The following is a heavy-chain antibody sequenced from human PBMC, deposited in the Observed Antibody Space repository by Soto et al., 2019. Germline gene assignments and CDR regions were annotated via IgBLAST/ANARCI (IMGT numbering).Heavy chain of an antibody. J-gene: IGHJ6*02. V-gene: IGHV1-18*01. Sequence: QVLLVQSGAAVRKPGASVKVSCQASGYIFDSYGISWVRQVPGQGLEWMGWISPYNGKTIYVEKIQGRGAMTTNTSTRTVYLELSRLRSDDTVVYYCARDQAKFVTDYSHYYGMDVWGRGTAV. CDR1: GYIFDSYG. D-gene: IGHD3-9*01. CDR3: ARDQAKFVTDYSHYYGMDV. CDR2: ISPYNGKT.